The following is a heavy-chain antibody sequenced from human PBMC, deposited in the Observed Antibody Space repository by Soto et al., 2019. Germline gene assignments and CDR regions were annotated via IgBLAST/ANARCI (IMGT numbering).Heavy chain of an antibody. Sequence: GGSLRLSCAASGFTFSSYAMSWVRQAPGKGLQWVSSISGVDYSTYYADSVKGRFSITRDNSKNTLYLQMSSLRVEDTAVYYCAKVRETPGWTSYYYAMDVWGQGTTVTVSS. CDR2: ISGVDYST. J-gene: IGHJ6*02. CDR3: AKVRETPGWTSYYYAMDV. D-gene: IGHD1-26*01. V-gene: IGHV3-23*01. CDR1: GFTFSSYA.